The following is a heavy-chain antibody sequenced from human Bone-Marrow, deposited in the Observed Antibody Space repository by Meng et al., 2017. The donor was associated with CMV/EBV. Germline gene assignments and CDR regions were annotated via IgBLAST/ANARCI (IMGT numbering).Heavy chain of an antibody. CDR1: GFTFSSYS. V-gene: IGHV3-21*01. D-gene: IGHD1-26*01. J-gene: IGHJ4*02. CDR2: ISSSSSYI. Sequence: GESLKISCAASGFTFSSYSMNWVRQAPGKGLEWVSSISSSSSYIYYADSVKGRFTISRDNAKNSLYLQMNSLRAEDTAVYYVTIVGATGGFDYWGQGNLVNVAS. CDR3: TIVGATGGFDY.